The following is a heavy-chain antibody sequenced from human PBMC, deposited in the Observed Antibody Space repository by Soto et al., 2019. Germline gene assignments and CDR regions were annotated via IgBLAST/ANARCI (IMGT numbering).Heavy chain of an antibody. V-gene: IGHV5-51*01. J-gene: IGHJ6*02. D-gene: IGHD3-10*01. Sequence: PGESLKISCNGSGYSFTSYYIAWVRHMPGKGLEWMGIIHPGDSETRYSPSFQGHVIISADKSISSAYLQWSSLEAADTAMYYCARQRITRVRGVSSSGLDVWGQGTTVTVSS. CDR2: IHPGDSET. CDR1: GYSFTSYY. CDR3: ARQRITRVRGVSSSGLDV.